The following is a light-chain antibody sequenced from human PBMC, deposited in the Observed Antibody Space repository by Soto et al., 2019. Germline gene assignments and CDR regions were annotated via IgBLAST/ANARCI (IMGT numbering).Light chain of an antibody. CDR2: DAS. J-gene: IGKJ4*02. CDR1: QSVNSY. CDR3: QQRSDWPSSLT. Sequence: EIVLTQSPATMSLSPGERATLSCRASQSVNSYLAWYQQKPGQASRLLIYDASNRATGIPARFSGSGSGTDFTLTISSLEPEDFAVYFCQQRSDWPSSLTFGGGTNVEIK. V-gene: IGKV3-11*01.